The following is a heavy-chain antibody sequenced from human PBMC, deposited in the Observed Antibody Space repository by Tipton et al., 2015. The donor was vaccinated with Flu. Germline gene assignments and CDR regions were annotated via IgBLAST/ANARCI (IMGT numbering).Heavy chain of an antibody. CDR2: IYPGDSDT. Sequence: VQLVQSGAGVRKPGESLKISCKGSGYDFTNYWIGWVRQMPGKGLEWMGIIYPGDSDTRISPSFQDQVAISADKSISTAYLQWSSLKASDSAMYYCARHAGSGGNYYEGYFDSWGQGTLVPVSS. J-gene: IGHJ4*02. D-gene: IGHD3-22*01. CDR1: GYDFTNYW. V-gene: IGHV5-51*01. CDR3: ARHAGSGGNYYEGYFDS.